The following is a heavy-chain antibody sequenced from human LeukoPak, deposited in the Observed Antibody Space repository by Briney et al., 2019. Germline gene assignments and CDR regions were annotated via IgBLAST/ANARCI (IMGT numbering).Heavy chain of an antibody. J-gene: IGHJ4*02. D-gene: IGHD3-10*01. Sequence: GGSLRLSCAASGFTFSSYSMNWVRQAPGKGLEWVSSISSSSSYIYYADSVKGRFSISRDNAKNSLYLQMNSLRAEDTAVYYCARDTWFGELPNYGYWGQGTLVTVSS. CDR3: ARDTWFGELPNYGY. V-gene: IGHV3-21*01. CDR1: GFTFSSYS. CDR2: ISSSSSYI.